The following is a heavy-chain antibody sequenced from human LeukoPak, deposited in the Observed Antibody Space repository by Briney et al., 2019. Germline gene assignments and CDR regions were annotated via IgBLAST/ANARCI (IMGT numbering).Heavy chain of an antibody. Sequence: ASVKVSCKASGYTFTGYYMHWVRQAPGQGLEWMGWINPNSGGTNYAQKFQGRVTMTRDTSISTAYMELSRLRSDDTAVYYCARASPVGIPGGYFPLDYWGQGTLVTVSS. CDR2: INPNSGGT. D-gene: IGHD3-22*01. V-gene: IGHV1-2*02. CDR3: ARASPVGIPGGYFPLDY. CDR1: GYTFTGYY. J-gene: IGHJ4*02.